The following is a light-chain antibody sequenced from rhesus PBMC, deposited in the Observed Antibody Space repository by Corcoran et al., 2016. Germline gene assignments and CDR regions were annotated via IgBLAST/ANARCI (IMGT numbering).Light chain of an antibody. CDR2: EVT. V-gene: IGLV2-32*02. Sequence: QAALTQPRSVAGSPGQSVTISCTGTNSDIGGYDFVSWYQLHPGTAPKLMIYEVTKRPSGVSDRFSGTKSGNTASLTISGLHTEDEADYYCGSSACSNSFIFGGGTRLSVL. J-gene: IGLJ1*01. CDR3: GSSACSNSFI. CDR1: NSDIGGYDF.